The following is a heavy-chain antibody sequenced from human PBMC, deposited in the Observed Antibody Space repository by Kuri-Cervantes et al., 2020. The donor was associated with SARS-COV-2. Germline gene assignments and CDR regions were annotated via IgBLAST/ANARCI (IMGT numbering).Heavy chain of an antibody. CDR1: GYTFTGYY. CDR3: ARSTAFRRLVVISQGGAFDI. D-gene: IGHD3-22*01. CDR2: INPNSGGT. J-gene: IGHJ3*02. V-gene: IGHV1-2*04. Sequence: SVKVSCKASGYTFTGYYRHWVRQAPGQGLEWMGWINPNSGGTNYAQKFQGWVTMTRDTSISTVYMELSRLRSDDTAVYYCARSTAFRRLVVISQGGAFDIWGQGTMVTVSS.